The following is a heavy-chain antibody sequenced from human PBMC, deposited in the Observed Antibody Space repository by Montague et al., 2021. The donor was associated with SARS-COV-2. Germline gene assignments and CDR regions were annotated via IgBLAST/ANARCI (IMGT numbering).Heavy chain of an antibody. D-gene: IGHD3-16*01. V-gene: IGHV4-61*09. CDR3: GRDSVSYGMDV. J-gene: IGHJ6*02. CDR1: GASIDTGNYY. Sequence: TLSLTCRVSGASIDTGNYYWTWIRQSAGQGLEWIGNIYNSGPTNYNPSLKSRVTISLDRAKNHFSLLLSSVTAADTATYYCGRDSVSYGMDVWGQGTTVTVSS. CDR2: IYNSGPT.